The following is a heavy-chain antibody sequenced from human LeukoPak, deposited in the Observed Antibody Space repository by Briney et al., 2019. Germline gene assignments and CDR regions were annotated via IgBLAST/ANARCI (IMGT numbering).Heavy chain of an antibody. J-gene: IGHJ4*02. Sequence: ASVKVSRKASGYTFTSYYMHWVRQAPGQGLEWMGIINPSGGSTSYAQKFQGRVTMTRDTSTSTVYMELSSLRSEDTAVYYCARDRPYYSSGWTFDYWGQGTLVTVSS. CDR2: INPSGGST. V-gene: IGHV1-46*01. CDR1: GYTFTSYY. D-gene: IGHD6-19*01. CDR3: ARDRPYYSSGWTFDY.